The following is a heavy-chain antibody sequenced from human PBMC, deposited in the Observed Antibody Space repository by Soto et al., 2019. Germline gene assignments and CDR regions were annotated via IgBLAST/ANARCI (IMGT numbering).Heavy chain of an antibody. D-gene: IGHD2-15*01. J-gene: IGHJ4*02. V-gene: IGHV1-69*08. Sequence: QVQLVQSGAEVKKPGSSVKVSCKASGGTLSSYTFSWVRQATGQGLEWMGRVIPNLGVTNYAKKFQGRFTIVVDTSTSTAYMELNSLRNDDTPVYYCARDKGYCSDTSCPDFDYWGQGTLVTVSS. CDR3: ARDKGYCSDTSCPDFDY. CDR2: VIPNLGVT. CDR1: GGTLSSYT.